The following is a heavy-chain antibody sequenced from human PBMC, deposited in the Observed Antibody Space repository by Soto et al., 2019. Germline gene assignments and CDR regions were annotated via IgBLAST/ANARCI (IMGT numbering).Heavy chain of an antibody. CDR2: IYHSGTT. V-gene: IGHV4-30-2*01. CDR1: GGAFSSGAFA. Sequence: KTSETLSLTCTVSGGAFSSGAFAWTWIRQPPKKGLEWIGYIYHSGTTSYNPSLKSRVTISLDKSENQFSLKVTSLTAADTAVYYCASRDPGTSVDYWGQGTLVTVSS. CDR3: ASRDPGTSVDY. J-gene: IGHJ4*02. D-gene: IGHD1-7*01.